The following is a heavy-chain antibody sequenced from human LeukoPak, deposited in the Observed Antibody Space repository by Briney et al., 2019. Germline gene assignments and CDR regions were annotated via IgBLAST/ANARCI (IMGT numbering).Heavy chain of an antibody. CDR3: ARQWIQLWMLDY. CDR1: GGSISRSSYY. D-gene: IGHD5-18*01. J-gene: IGHJ4*02. Sequence: PSETLSLTCSVSGGSISRSSYYWGWIRQPPGKGLEWIGSIYYSGSTYYNPSLKSRVTISLDTSKNHFSLKLSSVTAADTAVYYYARQWIQLWMLDYWGQGTLVSVSS. V-gene: IGHV4-39*01. CDR2: IYYSGST.